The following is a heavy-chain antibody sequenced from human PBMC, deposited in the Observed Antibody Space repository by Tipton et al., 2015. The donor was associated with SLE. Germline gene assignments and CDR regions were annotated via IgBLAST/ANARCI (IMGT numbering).Heavy chain of an antibody. CDR3: ARDGGSSYYYYYYYMDV. J-gene: IGHJ6*03. CDR1: GFTFDDYA. D-gene: IGHD6-13*01. V-gene: IGHV3-43D*04. Sequence: SLRLSCAASGFTFDDYAMHWVRQAPGKGLEWVSLISWDGGSTYYADSVKGRFTISRDNSKNSLYLQMNSLRAEDTAVYYCARDGGSSYYYYYYYMDVWGKGTTVTVSS. CDR2: ISWDGGST.